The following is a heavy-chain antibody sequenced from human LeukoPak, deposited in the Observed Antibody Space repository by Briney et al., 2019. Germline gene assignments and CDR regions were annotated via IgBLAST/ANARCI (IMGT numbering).Heavy chain of an antibody. V-gene: IGHV5-51*01. J-gene: IGHJ4*02. D-gene: IGHD4-23*01. CDR3: ARHWANGSNSPSAH. Sequence: GESLKISCKGSGESFTSYWIGWVRQMPGKGLEWMGIIYPGDSDTRYSPSFQGQVTISADNSINTAYLQLSSLKASDTAIYYCARHWANGSNSPSAHWGQGTLVTVSS. CDR1: GESFTSYW. CDR2: IYPGDSDT.